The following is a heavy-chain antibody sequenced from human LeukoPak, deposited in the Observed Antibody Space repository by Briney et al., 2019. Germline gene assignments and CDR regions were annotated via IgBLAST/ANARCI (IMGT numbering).Heavy chain of an antibody. Sequence: GGSLRLSCAASGFTFSSYSMNWVRQAPGKGLEGVSYISSSSSTINYADSVKGRFTISRENAKNSLYLQMNSLRAEDTAVYYCARGFHRRLYDSSAYYSYWGQGTQVTVSS. CDR3: ARGFHRRLYDSSAYYSY. CDR1: GFTFSSYS. V-gene: IGHV3-48*01. D-gene: IGHD3-22*01. J-gene: IGHJ4*02. CDR2: ISSSSSTI.